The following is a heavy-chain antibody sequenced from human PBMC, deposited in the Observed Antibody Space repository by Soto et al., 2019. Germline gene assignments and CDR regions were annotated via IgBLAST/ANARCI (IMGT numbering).Heavy chain of an antibody. J-gene: IGHJ6*02. V-gene: IGHV1-58*01. CDR3: AAARDSGSYYATHYYGMDV. D-gene: IGHD1-26*01. Sequence: GASVKVSCRASVFTFTISAVQWVRQARGQRLEWIGWIVVGSGNTNYAQKFQERVTITRDMSTSTAYMELSSLRSEDTAVYYCAAARDSGSYYATHYYGMDVWGQGTTVTVSS. CDR1: VFTFTISA. CDR2: IVVGSGNT.